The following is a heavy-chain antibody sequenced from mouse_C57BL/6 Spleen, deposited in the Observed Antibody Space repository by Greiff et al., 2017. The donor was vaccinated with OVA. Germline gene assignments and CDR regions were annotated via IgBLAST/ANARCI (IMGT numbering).Heavy chain of an antibody. D-gene: IGHD2-2*01. V-gene: IGHV1-82*01. J-gene: IGHJ2*01. CDR3: AREKSTMVTTSYFDY. Sequence: VQLQQSGPELVKPGASVKISCKASGYAFSSSWMNWVKQRPGKGLEWIGRIYPGDGDTNYNGKFKGKATLTADKSSSTAYMQLSSLTSEDSAVYFCAREKSTMVTTSYFDYWGQGTTLTVSS. CDR2: IYPGDGDT. CDR1: GYAFSSSW.